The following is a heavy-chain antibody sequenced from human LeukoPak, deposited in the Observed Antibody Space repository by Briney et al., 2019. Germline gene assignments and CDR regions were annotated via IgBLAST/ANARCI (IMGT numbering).Heavy chain of an antibody. CDR1: GGSISSYY. D-gene: IGHD2-15*01. V-gene: IGHV4-59*01. CDR2: IYYNGST. Sequence: SETLSLTCTVSGGSISSYYWSWIRQPPGKGLEWIGYIYYNGSTNYSPSLKSRVTLSVDTSKNQFSLKLSSVTAADTAVYYCAREGPSSRDWFDPWGQGTLVTVSS. J-gene: IGHJ5*02. CDR3: AREGPSSRDWFDP.